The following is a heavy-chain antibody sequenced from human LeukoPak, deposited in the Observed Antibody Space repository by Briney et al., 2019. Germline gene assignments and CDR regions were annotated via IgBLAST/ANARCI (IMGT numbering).Heavy chain of an antibody. D-gene: IGHD5-12*01. V-gene: IGHV4-38-2*02. CDR1: GYSISSGYC. CDR3: ASPGGSGYDYALFDY. CDR2: MYNTGTT. J-gene: IGHJ4*02. Sequence: SETLSLTCTVSGYSISSGYCWGWVRQPPGKGLGWIGSMYNTGTTYYNPSLKSRVSISINTSKNQFSLRLCSVTAADTAIYFCASPGGSGYDYALFDYWGQGTLVAVSS.